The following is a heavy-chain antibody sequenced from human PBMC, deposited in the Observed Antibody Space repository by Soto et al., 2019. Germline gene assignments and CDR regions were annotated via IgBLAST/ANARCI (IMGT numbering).Heavy chain of an antibody. Sequence: GGSLRLSWAASGLTFSNYAMSWVRQAPGKGLEWVSTVTGDGVTTSYADSVKGRFTISRDNSKNTLYLQMSGLRADDTAVYYCAKRLSYYFDSWGHGTLVTVSS. D-gene: IGHD3-16*02. J-gene: IGHJ4*01. CDR3: AKRLSYYFDS. CDR1: GLTFSNYA. V-gene: IGHV3-23*01. CDR2: VTGDGVTT.